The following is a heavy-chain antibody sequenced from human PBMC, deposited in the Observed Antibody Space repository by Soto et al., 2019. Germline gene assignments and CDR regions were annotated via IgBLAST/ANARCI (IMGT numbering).Heavy chain of an antibody. V-gene: IGHV4-4*07. D-gene: IGHD5-12*01. CDR1: GGSISGHA. CDR2: IYPSGST. J-gene: IGHJ4*02. Sequence: SETLSLTCTVSGGSISGHAWSWVRQPAGRGLEWIGHIYPSGSTSYNPSLRSRVTMSLDTSNNQIFLNLTSVTAADTAVFYCVRGRSYSVYDFWGPGTLVTVSS. CDR3: VRGRSYSVYDF.